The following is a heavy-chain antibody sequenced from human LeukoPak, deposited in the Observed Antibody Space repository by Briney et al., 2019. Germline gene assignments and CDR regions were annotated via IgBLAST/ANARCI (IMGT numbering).Heavy chain of an antibody. J-gene: IGHJ2*01. CDR1: GFTFSSYA. Sequence: PGGSLRLSCAASGFTFSSYAMSWVRQAPGKGLEWVSAISGSGGSTDYADSVKGRFTISRDNSKNTLYLQMTSLRAEDTAVYYCAKPSTVTTPYWYFDLWGRGTLVTVSS. V-gene: IGHV3-23*01. D-gene: IGHD4-17*01. CDR2: ISGSGGST. CDR3: AKPSTVTTPYWYFDL.